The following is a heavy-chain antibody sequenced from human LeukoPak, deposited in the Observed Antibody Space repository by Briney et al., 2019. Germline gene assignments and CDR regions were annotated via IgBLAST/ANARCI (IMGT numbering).Heavy chain of an antibody. CDR2: ISSSGSTI. CDR1: GFTFSSYE. D-gene: IGHD6-19*01. CDR3: ARARGEWPVVFDY. Sequence: GWSLTLSCAASGFTFSSYEMNWLRQAPGKGLEWVSYISSSGSTIYYADSVKGRFTIFRDNAKNSLYLQMNSLRAEDTAVYYCARARGEWPVVFDYWGQGTLVTVSS. V-gene: IGHV3-48*03. J-gene: IGHJ4*02.